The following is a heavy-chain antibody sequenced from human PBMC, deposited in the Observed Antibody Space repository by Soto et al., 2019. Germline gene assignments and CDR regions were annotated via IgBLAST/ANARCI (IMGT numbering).Heavy chain of an antibody. CDR2: IYYSGST. CDR1: GGSISSGDYY. Sequence: SETLSLTCTVSGGSISSGDYYWSWIRQPPGKGLEWIGYIYYSGSTYYNSSLKSRVTISVDTSKNQFSLKLSSVTAADTAVYYCAREAKYSSSWFNWFDPWGQGTLVTVSS. CDR3: AREAKYSSSWFNWFDP. J-gene: IGHJ5*02. D-gene: IGHD6-13*01. V-gene: IGHV4-30-4*01.